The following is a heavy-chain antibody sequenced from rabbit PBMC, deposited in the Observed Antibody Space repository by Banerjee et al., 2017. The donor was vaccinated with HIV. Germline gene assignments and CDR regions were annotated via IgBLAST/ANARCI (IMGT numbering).Heavy chain of an antibody. J-gene: IGHJ4*01. V-gene: IGHV1S45*01. CDR1: GFDFSSYG. CDR3: ARGYGGYGHGLDL. Sequence: QEQLVETGGGLVQPGGSLTLSCKASGFDFSSYGVSWVRQAPGKGLEWIGYIDPVFGSTYYASWAKGRFTISKTSSTTVTLQMTSLTVADMATYFCARGYGGYGHGLDLWGQGTLVTVS. D-gene: IGHD6-1*01. CDR2: IDPVFGST.